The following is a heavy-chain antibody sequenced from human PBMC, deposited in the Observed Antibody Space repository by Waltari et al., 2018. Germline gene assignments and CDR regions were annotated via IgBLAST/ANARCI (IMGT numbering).Heavy chain of an antibody. CDR2: SNPNSGGT. D-gene: IGHD1-26*01. Sequence: QVQLVQSGAEVKKPGASVKVSCKASGYTFTGYYMHWVRQAPGQGLEWMGRSNPNSGGTNYAQKFQGRVTMTRDTSISTAYMELSRLRSDDTAVYYCARDLPRGRGDRPFFDYWGQGTLVTVSS. V-gene: IGHV1-2*06. J-gene: IGHJ4*02. CDR3: ARDLPRGRGDRPFFDY. CDR1: GYTFTGYY.